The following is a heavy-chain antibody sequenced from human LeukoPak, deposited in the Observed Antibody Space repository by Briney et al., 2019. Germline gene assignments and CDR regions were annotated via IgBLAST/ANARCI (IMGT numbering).Heavy chain of an antibody. J-gene: IGHJ4*02. CDR3: ARNLRKYGSNSEYFDY. CDR2: IWYDASNK. V-gene: IGHV3-33*01. CDR1: GFTFSSHG. D-gene: IGHD4-23*01. Sequence: GRSLRLSCAASGFTFSSHGMHWVRQAPGKGLEWVAVIWYDASNKYYADSVKGRFTVSRDNSKNTLYLQMNSLRAEDTAMYYCARNLRKYGSNSEYFDYWGLGTVVTVSS.